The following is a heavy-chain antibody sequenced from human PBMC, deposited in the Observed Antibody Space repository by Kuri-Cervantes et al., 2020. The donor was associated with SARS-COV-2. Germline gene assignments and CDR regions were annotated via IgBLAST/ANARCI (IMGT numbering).Heavy chain of an antibody. CDR3: ARDAARAAFDI. V-gene: IGHV3-11*05. D-gene: IGHD6-25*01. Sequence: GESLKISCAASGFTFSDYYMSWIRQAPGKGLEWVSYISSSSSYTNYADSVKGRFTISRDSAKNSLYLQMNSLRAEDTAVYYCARDAARAAFDIWGQGTTVTVSS. CDR2: ISSSSSYT. J-gene: IGHJ3*02. CDR1: GFTFSDYY.